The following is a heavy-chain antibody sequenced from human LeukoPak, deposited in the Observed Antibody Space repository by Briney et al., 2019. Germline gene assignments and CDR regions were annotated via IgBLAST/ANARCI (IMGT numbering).Heavy chain of an antibody. D-gene: IGHD3-10*01. CDR2: IYYSGNS. Sequence: SETLSLTCTVSGGSIRSNYYWGWIRQPPGKGLEWIGSIYYSGNSYYNPSLKSRVTMSIDTSKNQFSLKVNSVTAADTAVYYCARVSGITMVRGVINYWGQGTLVTVSS. V-gene: IGHV4-39*07. J-gene: IGHJ4*02. CDR3: ARVSGITMVRGVINY. CDR1: GGSIRSNYY.